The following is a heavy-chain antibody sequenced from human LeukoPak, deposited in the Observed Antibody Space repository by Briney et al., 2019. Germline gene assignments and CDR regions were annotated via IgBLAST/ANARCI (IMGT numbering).Heavy chain of an antibody. CDR3: ARLLGNDWSGRDY. CDR1: GYSFSNYW. CDR2: IYPGDSDT. Sequence: GESLKISCKGSGYSFSNYWIGWVRQTPGKGLEWMAIIYPGDSDTKYSPSFQGQVTISADKSISTAYLQWNSRTASDSAMYYCARLLGNDWSGRDYWGQGTLVTVSS. D-gene: IGHD3-9*01. V-gene: IGHV5-51*01. J-gene: IGHJ4*02.